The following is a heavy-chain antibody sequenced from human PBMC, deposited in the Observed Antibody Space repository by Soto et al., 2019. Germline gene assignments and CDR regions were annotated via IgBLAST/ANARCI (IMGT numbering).Heavy chain of an antibody. D-gene: IGHD2-8*01. V-gene: IGHV1-58*01. CDR2: IAVGSGYT. J-gene: IGHJ4*02. CDR3: AADATAWQQMVPSDY. CDR1: GFTFTSSA. Sequence: SVKVSCKASGFTFTSSAFQWVRQARGQRLEWIGWIAVGSGYTNYAQRFQDRVTLTRDMSTATTYTELSRLTSEDTAIYYCAADATAWQQMVPSDYWGQGTLVTVSS.